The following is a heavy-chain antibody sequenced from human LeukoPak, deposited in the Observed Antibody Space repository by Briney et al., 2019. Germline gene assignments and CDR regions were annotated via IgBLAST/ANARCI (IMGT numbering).Heavy chain of an antibody. CDR1: GFTFSDSY. V-gene: IGHV3-11*01. CDR3: ARGKYSFDC. J-gene: IGHJ4*02. Sequence: GGSLRLSCAASGFTFSDSYMSWVRQAAGKGLEYISYISSSGSTIYYADSVKGRFTLSRDNAKNSLSLEMNSLRAEDMAVYYCARGKYSFDCWGQGTLVTVSS. CDR2: ISSSGSTI.